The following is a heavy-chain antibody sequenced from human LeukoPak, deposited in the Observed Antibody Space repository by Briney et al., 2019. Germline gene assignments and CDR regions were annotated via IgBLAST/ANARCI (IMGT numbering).Heavy chain of an antibody. J-gene: IGHJ5*02. CDR1: GFTFSSYA. CDR3: AKARGYSSSSENNWFDP. Sequence: GGSLRLSCTASGFTFSSYAMNWVRQAPGKVLEWVSAISGSGESTYYADSVKGRFTISRENSKSTLYLQMNSLRAEDTALYYCAKARGYSSSSENNWFDPWGQGTLVTVSS. V-gene: IGHV3-23*01. D-gene: IGHD6-6*01. CDR2: ISGSGEST.